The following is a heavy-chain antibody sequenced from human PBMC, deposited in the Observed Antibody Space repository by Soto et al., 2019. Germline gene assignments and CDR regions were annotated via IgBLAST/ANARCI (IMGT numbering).Heavy chain of an antibody. J-gene: IGHJ5*02. D-gene: IGHD5-12*01. Sequence: GGSLRLSCAASGFTFSSYGMHWVRQAPGKGLEWVAVISYDGSNKYYADSVKGRFTISRDNSKNTLYLQMNSLRAEDTAVYYCAKEIGYSGYDFMDWFDPWGQGTLVTVSS. CDR1: GFTFSSYG. V-gene: IGHV3-30*18. CDR2: ISYDGSNK. CDR3: AKEIGYSGYDFMDWFDP.